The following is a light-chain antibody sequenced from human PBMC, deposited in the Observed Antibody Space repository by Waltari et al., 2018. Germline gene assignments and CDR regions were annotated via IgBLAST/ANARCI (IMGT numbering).Light chain of an antibody. CDR3: SSYISSDTLEL. V-gene: IGLV2-14*03. CDR2: DVS. J-gene: IGLJ2*01. CDR1: SSDIGNYNY. Sequence: HSALTQPASVSGSPGQSTTISCTGRSSDIGNYNYVSWYQQHPGKAPKLMIFDVSNRPSGVSNRFSGSKSGNTASLTISGLQAEDEADYYCSSYISSDTLELFGGGTSLTVL.